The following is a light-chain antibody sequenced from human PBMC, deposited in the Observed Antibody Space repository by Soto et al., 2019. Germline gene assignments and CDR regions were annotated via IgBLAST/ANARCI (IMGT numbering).Light chain of an antibody. Sequence: DIQMTQSPSSLSASVGDRVTITCRASQSISTYLNWYQQKPGKAPKLLIYAASSLQGGVPSRFSGSGSGTDFTLTISSLQPEDFANYYCQQSYSIPNTFGQGTKLEIK. CDR3: QQSYSIPNT. J-gene: IGKJ2*01. CDR1: QSISTY. CDR2: AAS. V-gene: IGKV1-39*01.